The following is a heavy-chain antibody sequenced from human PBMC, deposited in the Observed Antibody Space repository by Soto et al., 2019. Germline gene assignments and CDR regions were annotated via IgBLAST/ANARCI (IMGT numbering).Heavy chain of an antibody. D-gene: IGHD5-12*01. J-gene: IGHJ4*02. V-gene: IGHV3-48*01. CDR3: ARADPSGYAGLFVY. Sequence: EVQLVESGGGLVQPGGSLRLSCAASGFTFSSYSMNWVRQAPGKGLEWVSYISSSSSTIYYADSVKGRFTISRDNAKNSLYLQMNSLRAEDTAVYYCARADPSGYAGLFVYWGQGTLVTVSS. CDR1: GFTFSSYS. CDR2: ISSSSSTI.